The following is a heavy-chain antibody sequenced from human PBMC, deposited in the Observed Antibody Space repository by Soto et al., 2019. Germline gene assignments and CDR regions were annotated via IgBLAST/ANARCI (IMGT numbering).Heavy chain of an antibody. J-gene: IGHJ5*02. Sequence: PSETLSLTCTVSGGSISSSSYYWGWIRQPPGKGLEWIGNIYYSGSTYYNPSLKSRVTISVDTSKNQFSLKLSSVTAADTAVYYCARDRTTGPVQHWFDPWGQGTLVTVSS. D-gene: IGHD1-1*01. V-gene: IGHV4-39*07. CDR3: ARDRTTGPVQHWFDP. CDR2: IYYSGST. CDR1: GGSISSSSYY.